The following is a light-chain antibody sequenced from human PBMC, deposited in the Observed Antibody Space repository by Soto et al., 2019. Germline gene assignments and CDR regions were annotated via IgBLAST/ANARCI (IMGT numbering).Light chain of an antibody. CDR3: QQFSSYPLT. J-gene: IGKJ4*01. V-gene: IGKV3-20*01. CDR1: QTVRNNY. Sequence: EIVLTQSPDTLSLSPGERATLSCRASQTVRNNYLAWYQQKPGQAPRLLIYDASSRATGIPDRFSGGGSGTGFTLTISRLEPEDFAVYYCQQFSSYPLTFGGGTKVDI. CDR2: DAS.